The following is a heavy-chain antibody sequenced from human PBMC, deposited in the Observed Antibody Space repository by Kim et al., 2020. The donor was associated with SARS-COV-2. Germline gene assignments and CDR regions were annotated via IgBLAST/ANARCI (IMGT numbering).Heavy chain of an antibody. D-gene: IGHD1-26*01. Sequence: GGSLRLSCAASGFTFDDYAMHWVRQAPGKGLEWVSGISWNSGSIGYADSVKGRFTISRDNAKNSLYLQMNSLRAEDTALYYCAKDMGGGSYSYYYYGMDVWGQGTTVTVSS. CDR2: ISWNSGSI. J-gene: IGHJ6*02. CDR1: GFTFDDYA. V-gene: IGHV3-9*01. CDR3: AKDMGGGSYSYYYYGMDV.